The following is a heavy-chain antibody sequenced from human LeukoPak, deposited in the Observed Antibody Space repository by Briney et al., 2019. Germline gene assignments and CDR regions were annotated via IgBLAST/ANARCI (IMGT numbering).Heavy chain of an antibody. V-gene: IGHV3-21*01. CDR3: ARVPGSGITNNHIDY. CDR1: GFTFSSYS. D-gene: IGHD3-10*01. CDR2: ISSSSSYI. Sequence: GGSLRLSCAASGFTFSSYSMNWVRQAPGKGLEWVSSISSSSSYIYYADSVKGRFTISRDNAKNSLYLQMNSLRAEDTAVYYCARVPGSGITNNHIDYWGQGTLVTVSS. J-gene: IGHJ4*02.